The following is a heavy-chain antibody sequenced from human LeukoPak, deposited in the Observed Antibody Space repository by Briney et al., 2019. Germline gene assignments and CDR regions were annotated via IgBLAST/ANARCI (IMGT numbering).Heavy chain of an antibody. V-gene: IGHV4-38-2*02. D-gene: IGHD6-19*01. Sequence: ESSETLSLTCAVSGYSSSSGYYWGGIRQPPGKGLEWIGNIYHSGSTYYNPSRKSRVTISVDPSKNQFSLKVSSVTAEDTAVYYCAREIIEVPGTFDYWGRGTLVTVSS. J-gene: IGHJ4*02. CDR1: GYSSSSGYY. CDR3: AREIIEVPGTFDY. CDR2: IYHSGST.